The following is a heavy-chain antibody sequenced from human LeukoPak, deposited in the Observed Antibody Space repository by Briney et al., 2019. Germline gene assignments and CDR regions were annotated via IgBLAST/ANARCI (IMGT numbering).Heavy chain of an antibody. D-gene: IGHD6-6*01. Sequence: SETLSLTCTVSGGSISNYYWSWIRQPAGKGLEWIGRIYTSGSTNYNPSLKSRVTMSLDTSKNQFSLKLDSVTAADTAVYYCARDVRRSSSSSNSYYYYMDVWGKGTTVTVSS. CDR2: IYTSGST. V-gene: IGHV4-4*07. CDR1: GGSISNYY. CDR3: ARDVRRSSSSSNSYYYYMDV. J-gene: IGHJ6*03.